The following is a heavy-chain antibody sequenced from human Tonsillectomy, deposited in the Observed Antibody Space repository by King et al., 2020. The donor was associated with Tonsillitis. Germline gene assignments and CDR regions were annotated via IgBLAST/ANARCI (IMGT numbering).Heavy chain of an antibody. CDR1: GGSISNYY. D-gene: IGHD5-24*01. J-gene: IGHJ4*02. Sequence: VQLQESGPGLVKPSETLSLTCTVSGGSISNYYWNWIRQPPGKGLEWIGYIYYSGSTNYNPSLKSRVTISVDTSKNQFSLKVTSVTAADTAVYYCARYRDGYNSYYFDYWGQGTLVTVSS. CDR2: IYYSGST. CDR3: ARYRDGYNSYYFDY. V-gene: IGHV4-59*01.